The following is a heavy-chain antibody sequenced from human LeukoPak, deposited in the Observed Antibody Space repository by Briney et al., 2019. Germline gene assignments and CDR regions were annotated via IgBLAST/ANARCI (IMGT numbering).Heavy chain of an antibody. V-gene: IGHV3-48*01. Sequence: GALRLFCSASGFSFSSFSIKWVRQAPGKGLEWLSYLSSSSGTIYYADSVKGRFTISRDNAKNSLYLQMNSLRAEDTAVYYCARVDAITRAEGIDYRGQGTLVTVSS. CDR3: ARVDAITRAEGIDY. CDR2: LSSSSGTI. D-gene: IGHD1-14*01. J-gene: IGHJ4*02. CDR1: GFSFSSFS.